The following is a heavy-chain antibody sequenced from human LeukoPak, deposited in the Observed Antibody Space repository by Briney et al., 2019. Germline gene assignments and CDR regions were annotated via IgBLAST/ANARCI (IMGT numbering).Heavy chain of an antibody. CDR2: YYTGDS. J-gene: IGHJ4*02. CDR3: ARHRFASPLDS. V-gene: IGHV4-59*08. Sequence: SETLSLTCTVSGVSSSSSYWSWIRQPPGKGLEWIGYYTGDSNHNPSFKSRVSISLDTSKDQISLKLSSVTAADTAVYYCARHRFASPLDSWGQGTLVTVSS. D-gene: IGHD2-21*01. CDR1: GVSSSSSY.